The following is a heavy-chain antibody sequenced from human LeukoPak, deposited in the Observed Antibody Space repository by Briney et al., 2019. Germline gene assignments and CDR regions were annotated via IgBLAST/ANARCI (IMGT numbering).Heavy chain of an antibody. D-gene: IGHD3-3*01. CDR1: GGSISSYY. J-gene: IGHJ4*02. CDR2: IYYSGST. V-gene: IGHV4-59*01. Sequence: SETLSLTCTVSGGSISSYYWSWIRQPPGKGLEWIGYIYYSGSTNYNPSLKSRVTISVDTSKNQFSLKLSSVTAADTAVYYCARAGSGAGSHFGDWGQGTLVAVSS. CDR3: ARAGSGAGSHFGD.